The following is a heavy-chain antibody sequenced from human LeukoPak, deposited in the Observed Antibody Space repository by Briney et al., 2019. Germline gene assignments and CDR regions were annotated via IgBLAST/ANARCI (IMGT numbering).Heavy chain of an antibody. Sequence: PGESLRLSCAASGFIFSSYAMNWVRQAPGKGLEWVSCISGSSSTIYNADSVKGRFTISRDNAENTLYLQMNSLRDEDTAVYYCARVRFYYDSSGYGFFDYWGQGALVTVSS. J-gene: IGHJ4*02. V-gene: IGHV3-48*02. D-gene: IGHD3-22*01. CDR3: ARVRFYYDSSGYGFFDY. CDR2: ISGSSSTI. CDR1: GFIFSSYA.